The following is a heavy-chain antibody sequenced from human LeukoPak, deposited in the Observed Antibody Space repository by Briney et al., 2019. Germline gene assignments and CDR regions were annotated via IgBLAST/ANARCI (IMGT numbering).Heavy chain of an antibody. D-gene: IGHD6-6*01. CDR1: GGSFSGYY. CDR3: ARGPGDSSSSLGFDY. Sequence: SETLSLTCAVYGGSFSGYYWSWIRQPPGKGLEWIGEINHSGSINYNPSLKSRVTISVDTSKNQFSLKLSSVTAADTAVYYCARGPGDSSSSLGFDYWGQGTLVTVSS. CDR2: INHSGSI. J-gene: IGHJ4*02. V-gene: IGHV4-34*01.